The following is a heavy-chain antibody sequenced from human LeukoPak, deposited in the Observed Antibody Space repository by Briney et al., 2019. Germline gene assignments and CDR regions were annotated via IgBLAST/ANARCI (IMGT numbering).Heavy chain of an antibody. CDR3: ARGYCSSTSCYPFDY. CDR2: INPNSGGT. J-gene: IGHJ4*02. D-gene: IGHD2-2*01. V-gene: IGHV1-2*02. Sequence: ASVKVSCKASGYTFTGYYMHWVRQAPGQGLEWMGWINPNSGGTNYAQKFQGRVTMTRDTSISTTYMELSRLSSDDTAVYYCARGYCSSTSCYPFDYWGQGTLVTVSS. CDR1: GYTFTGYY.